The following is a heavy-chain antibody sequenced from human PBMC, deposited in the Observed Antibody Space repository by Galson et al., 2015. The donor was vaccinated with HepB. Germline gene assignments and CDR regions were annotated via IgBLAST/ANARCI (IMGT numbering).Heavy chain of an antibody. V-gene: IGHV3-23*01. J-gene: IGHJ4*02. Sequence: SLRLSCAASGVTFSSYAMSWVRQAPGKGLEWVPAISGSGVSTHYADSVKGRFTISRDNSKNTLYLQMSSLRAEDTAVYYCAKNQVASWNYDSKEGGFDYWGQGTLATVSS. CDR1: GVTFSSYA. CDR2: ISGSGVST. CDR3: AKNQVASWNYDSKEGGFDY. D-gene: IGHD3-22*01.